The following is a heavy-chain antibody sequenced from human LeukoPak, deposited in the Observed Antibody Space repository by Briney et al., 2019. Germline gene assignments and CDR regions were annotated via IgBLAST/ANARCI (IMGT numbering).Heavy chain of an antibody. J-gene: IGHJ4*02. CDR1: GGSISSYY. V-gene: IGHV4-59*01. D-gene: IGHD5-18*01. Sequence: SETLSLTCTVSGGSISSYYWSWIRQPPGKGLEWIGYIYYSGSTNYNPSLKSRVTISLDTSKNQFSLKLSSVTAADTAVHYCARIVPYNYGYVEKWGQGTLVTVSS. CDR2: IYYSGST. CDR3: ARIVPYNYGYVEK.